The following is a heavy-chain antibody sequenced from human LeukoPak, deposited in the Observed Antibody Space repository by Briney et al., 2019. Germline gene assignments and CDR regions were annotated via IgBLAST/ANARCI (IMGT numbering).Heavy chain of an antibody. V-gene: IGHV4-59*01. Sequence: SETLSLTCTVSGGSISSYYWSWIRQPPGKGLEWIGYIYYSGSTNYDPSLKSRVTISVDTSKNQFSLKLSSVTAADTAVYYCARAGVVGATRGLDYWGQGTLVTVSS. D-gene: IGHD1-26*01. CDR2: IYYSGST. CDR3: ARAGVVGATRGLDY. J-gene: IGHJ4*02. CDR1: GGSISSYY.